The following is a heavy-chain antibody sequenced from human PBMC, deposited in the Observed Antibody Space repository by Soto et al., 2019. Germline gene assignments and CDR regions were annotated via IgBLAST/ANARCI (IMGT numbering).Heavy chain of an antibody. Sequence: GGSLRLSCAASGFTFSNAWMSWVRQAPGKGLEWVGRIKSKTDGGTTDYAAPVKGRFTISRDDSKNTLYLQMNSLKTEDTAVYYCTTGLPFTVTTDYWGQGTLVTVSS. V-gene: IGHV3-15*01. CDR3: TTGLPFTVTTDY. CDR1: GFTFSNAW. J-gene: IGHJ4*02. CDR2: IKSKTDGGTT. D-gene: IGHD4-17*01.